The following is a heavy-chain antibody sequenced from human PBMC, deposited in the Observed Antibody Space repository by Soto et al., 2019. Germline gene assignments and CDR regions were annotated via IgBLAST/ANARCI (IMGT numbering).Heavy chain of an antibody. D-gene: IGHD6-19*01. CDR3: ARDRYSSGRLDPFDI. J-gene: IGHJ3*02. Sequence: DVQLVESGGGLVQPGGSLRLSCAASGFTVSSNYMSWVRQAPGKGLEWVSVIFSGGSTYYADSVKGRFTISRHSSKNTLYLQMNSLRAEDTAAYYCARDRYSSGRLDPFDIWGQGTTVTVSS. CDR2: IFSGGST. CDR1: GFTVSSNY. V-gene: IGHV3-53*04.